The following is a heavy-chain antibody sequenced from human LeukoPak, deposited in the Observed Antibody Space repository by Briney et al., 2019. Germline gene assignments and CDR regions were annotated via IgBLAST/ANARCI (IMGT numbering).Heavy chain of an antibody. CDR1: GGTFISYA. Sequence: SVKVSCKASGGTFISYAISWVRQAPGQGLEWMGGIIPIFGTANYAQKFQGRVTITTDESTSTAYMELNSLRSEDTAVYYCARLLTFGGAIVNSAFDIWGQGTMVTVSS. V-gene: IGHV1-69*05. D-gene: IGHD3-16*02. CDR2: IIPIFGTA. J-gene: IGHJ3*02. CDR3: ARLLTFGGAIVNSAFDI.